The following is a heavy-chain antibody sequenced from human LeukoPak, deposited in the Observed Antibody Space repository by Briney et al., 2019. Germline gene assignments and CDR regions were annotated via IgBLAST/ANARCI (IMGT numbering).Heavy chain of an antibody. D-gene: IGHD4-23*01. J-gene: IGHJ4*02. CDR1: GFTFSSYW. CDR2: IKQDGSEK. CDR3: VRGKGNDY. Sequence: QSGGSLRLSCAASGFTFSSYWMTWVRQAPGKGLEWVANIKQDGSEKYYVDSAKGRFTISRDNAKNSLYLQMNSLRDEDTAIYYCVRGKGNDYWGQGTLVTASS. V-gene: IGHV3-7*01.